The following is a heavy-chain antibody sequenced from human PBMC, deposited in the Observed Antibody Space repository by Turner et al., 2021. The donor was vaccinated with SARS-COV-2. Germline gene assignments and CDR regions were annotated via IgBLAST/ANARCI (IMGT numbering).Heavy chain of an antibody. CDR1: GGSISSSSYY. CDR3: ARLMDTAMYYYGMDV. D-gene: IGHD5-18*01. Sequence: QLQVQESGPGLGKHSETLSLTCTVSGGSISSSSYYWVWIRQPPGKGLEGIGNIYYSGITYYNPSLKSLFTISVDTSNNHFSLKLSSVTSADTALYYCARLMDTAMYYYGMDVWGQGTTFTVSS. V-gene: IGHV4-39*01. J-gene: IGHJ6*02. CDR2: IYYSGIT.